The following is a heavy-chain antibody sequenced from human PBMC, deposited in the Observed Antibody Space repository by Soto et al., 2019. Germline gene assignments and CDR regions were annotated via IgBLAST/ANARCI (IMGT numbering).Heavy chain of an antibody. CDR2: INAANGDT. J-gene: IGHJ5*02. Sequence: ASVKVSCKASGYTFTMYGIHWGPQSGVQRREWMGWINAANGDTKYSPKFQGRVTITRDTSASTAYMELSSLRSEDTAGYYCVRRHVSATGIDWFDPWGQGTLVTVSS. CDR1: GYTFTMYG. D-gene: IGHD6-13*01. V-gene: IGHV1-3*01. CDR3: VRRHVSATGIDWFDP.